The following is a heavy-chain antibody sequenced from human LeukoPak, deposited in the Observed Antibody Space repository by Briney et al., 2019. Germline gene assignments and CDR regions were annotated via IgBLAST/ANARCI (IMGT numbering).Heavy chain of an antibody. J-gene: IGHJ4*02. CDR1: GYTFTSYA. D-gene: IGHD3-10*01. V-gene: IGHV1-18*04. CDR2: ISAYNGNT. CDR3: ARSMVRGVRSGLADDY. Sequence: ASVKVSCKASGYTFTSYAISGVRQAPGPGVEWMGWISAYNGNTNYAQKLQGRVTMTTDTSTSTAYMELRSLRSDDTAVYYCARSMVRGVRSGLADDYWGPGTLVTVSS.